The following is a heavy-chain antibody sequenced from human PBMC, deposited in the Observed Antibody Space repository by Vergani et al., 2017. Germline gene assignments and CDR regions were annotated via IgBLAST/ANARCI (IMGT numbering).Heavy chain of an antibody. J-gene: IGHJ4*02. Sequence: QVQLVQSGAEVKKPGSSVKVSCKASGYTFSDYYMHWVRQAPGQGLEWMGWINPNSGGTNYAQKFQGRVTMTRDTSLSTAYMELSRLRSDDTAVYYCLVVAATSFDYWGQGTLVTVSS. CDR2: INPNSGGT. D-gene: IGHD2-15*01. CDR3: LVVAATSFDY. CDR1: GYTFSDYY. V-gene: IGHV1-2*02.